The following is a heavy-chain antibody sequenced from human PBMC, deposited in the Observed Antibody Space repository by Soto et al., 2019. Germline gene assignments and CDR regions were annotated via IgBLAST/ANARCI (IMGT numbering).Heavy chain of an antibody. J-gene: IGHJ6*02. V-gene: IGHV1-18*01. CDR2: ISPYTGNT. CDR1: GYIFVNYG. Sequence: QVQLVQSGDEVKKPGASVKVSCKASGYIFVNYGIAWVRQAPGQGLEWMGWISPYTGNTHSATKIQGRLTMTTDTXXSTAYMDLGSLTSGETAVYDCGMGDNYVTPTPQDVWGQGTTVTVSS. CDR3: GMGDNYVTPTPQDV. D-gene: IGHD3-16*01.